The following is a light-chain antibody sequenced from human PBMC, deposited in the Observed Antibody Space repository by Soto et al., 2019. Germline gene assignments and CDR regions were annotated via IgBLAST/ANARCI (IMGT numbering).Light chain of an antibody. V-gene: IGKV3-20*01. CDR2: GAS. Sequence: EIVLTQSPGTLSLSPGERATLSCRASQSVSSTYLVWYQQKPGQAPMLLIYGASSRATGIPDRFSGSGSGTDFTLTISRLEPEDFAVYYCQQYGSSPPITFGQGTRLEIK. CDR3: QQYGSSPPIT. CDR1: QSVSSTY. J-gene: IGKJ5*01.